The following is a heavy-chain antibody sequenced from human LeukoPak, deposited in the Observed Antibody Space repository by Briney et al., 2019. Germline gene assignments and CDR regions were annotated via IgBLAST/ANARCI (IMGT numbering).Heavy chain of an antibody. CDR2: IYPGDSDT. V-gene: IGHV5-51*01. CDR1: GYTFSSYW. Sequence: GESLKISCKSSGYTFSSYWIGWVRQVPGKGLEWMGIIYPGDSDTRYSPSFEGQVTISADKSITTAYLQWSSLKASDTAMYYCARRGGSLHYMDVWGKGTPVTV. CDR3: ARRGGSLHYMDV. J-gene: IGHJ6*03. D-gene: IGHD3-16*01.